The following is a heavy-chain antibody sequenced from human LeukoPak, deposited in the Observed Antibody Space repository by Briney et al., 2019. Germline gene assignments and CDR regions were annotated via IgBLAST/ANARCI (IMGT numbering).Heavy chain of an antibody. V-gene: IGHV3-66*01. J-gene: IGHJ5*02. CDR1: GFTVSSNY. D-gene: IGHD4-11*01. Sequence: GGSLRLSCAASGFTVSSNYMSWVRQAPGKGLEWVSVIYSGGTTYYADSVKGRFTISRDNAKNTLYLQMDSLRDEDTAMYYCARSTGEGFDLWGQGTLVTVSS. CDR2: IYSGGTT. CDR3: ARSTGEGFDL.